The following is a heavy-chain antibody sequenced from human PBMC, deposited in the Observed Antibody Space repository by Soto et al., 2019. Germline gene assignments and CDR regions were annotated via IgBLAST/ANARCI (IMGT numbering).Heavy chain of an antibody. V-gene: IGHV1-18*04. CDR3: GRQRRSSSGYWFDP. Sequence: GASVKVSCKASGYTFTSYGISWVRQAPGQGLEWMGWISAYNGNTTYAQKPQGRVTMTTDTSTSTAYMELRSLRSDDTAVYYCGRQRRSSSGYWFDPWGQGTLVTVSS. J-gene: IGHJ5*02. CDR1: GYTFTSYG. CDR2: ISAYNGNT. D-gene: IGHD6-6*01.